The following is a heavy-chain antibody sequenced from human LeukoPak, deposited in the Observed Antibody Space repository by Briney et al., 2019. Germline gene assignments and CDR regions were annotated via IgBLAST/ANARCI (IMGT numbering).Heavy chain of an antibody. Sequence: SDTLSLTCSVSGGPITVYHWIWIRQPPGKGLEFIGYIHYTGSTNYNSSLTSRISISTDTSKNQFSLNLTSVTAADTAVYYCASNTGTVFDYWGQGALVTVSS. CDR3: ASNTGTVFDY. D-gene: IGHD1-7*01. CDR2: IHYTGST. V-gene: IGHV4-59*07. J-gene: IGHJ4*02. CDR1: GGPITVYH.